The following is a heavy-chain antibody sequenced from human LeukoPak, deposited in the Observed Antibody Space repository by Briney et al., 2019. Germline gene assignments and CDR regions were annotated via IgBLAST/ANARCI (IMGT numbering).Heavy chain of an antibody. CDR2: INPNSGVT. CDR1: GYTFTDDY. J-gene: IGHJ4*02. CDR3: ARSPDILTGENFDY. V-gene: IGHV1-2*02. D-gene: IGHD3-9*01. Sequence: ASVKVSCKASGYTFTDDYVHWVRQAPGQWLEWMGWINPNSGVTNYAQQFQGRVTMTRDMSSSTPYMELSRLRSHDTAVYYCARSPDILTGENFDYWGQGTLVTVSS.